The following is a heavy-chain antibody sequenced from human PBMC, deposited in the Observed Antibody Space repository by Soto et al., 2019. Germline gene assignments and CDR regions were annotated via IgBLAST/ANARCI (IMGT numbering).Heavy chain of an antibody. CDR2: IYYSGST. J-gene: IGHJ4*02. Sequence: QVQLQESGPGLVKPSQTLSLTCTVSGGSISSGGYYWSWIRQHPGKGLEWIGYIYYSGSTYYNPSLKGRVTISVDTSENQFALNLSSVTAADTAVYYCARYYDFCSCYYYFVYRGQGTLVTVSS. V-gene: IGHV4-31*03. D-gene: IGHD3-3*01. CDR3: ARYYDFCSCYYYFVY. CDR1: GGSISSGGYY.